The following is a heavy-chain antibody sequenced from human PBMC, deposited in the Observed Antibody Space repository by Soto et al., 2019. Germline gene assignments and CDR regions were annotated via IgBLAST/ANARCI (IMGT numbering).Heavy chain of an antibody. V-gene: IGHV1-69*13. J-gene: IGHJ6*02. CDR2: IIPIFGTA. D-gene: IGHD3-3*01. CDR3: ARGRRITIFGAKYYYYGMDV. CDR1: GGTFSSYA. Sequence: AASVKVCCKASGGTFSSYAMSWVRQAPGQGLEWMGGIIPIFGTANYAQKFQGRVTITADESTSTAYMELSSLRSEDTAVYYCARGRRITIFGAKYYYYGMDVWGQGTTVTVSS.